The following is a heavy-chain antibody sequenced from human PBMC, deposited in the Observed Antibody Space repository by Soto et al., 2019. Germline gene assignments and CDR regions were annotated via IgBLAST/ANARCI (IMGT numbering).Heavy chain of an antibody. CDR1: GGSISSSSSY. D-gene: IGHD6-13*01. V-gene: IGHV4-39*01. CDR2: IYYSGMT. J-gene: IGHJ4*02. CDR3: ARRDLSSRHFDY. Sequence: QLQLQESGPGLVKPSETLSLTCTVSGGSISSSSSYWGWIRQPPGKGLEWIGCIYYSGMTYYNPSLNSRVTISVDTSKNQFSLQLSSVTAADTAVYYCARRDLSSRHFDYWGQGTLVTVSS.